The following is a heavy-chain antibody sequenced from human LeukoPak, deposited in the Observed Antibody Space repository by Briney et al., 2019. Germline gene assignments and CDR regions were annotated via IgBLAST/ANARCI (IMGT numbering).Heavy chain of an antibody. V-gene: IGHV3-53*01. CDR1: GFTFSIYS. CDR3: ARDRIWFGELFFDY. Sequence: GGSLRLSCAASGFTFSIYSMNWVRQAPGKGLEWVSVIYSGGSTYYADSVKGRFTISRDNSKNTLYLQMNSLRAEDTAVYYCARDRIWFGELFFDYWGQGTLVTVSS. J-gene: IGHJ4*02. D-gene: IGHD3-10*01. CDR2: IYSGGST.